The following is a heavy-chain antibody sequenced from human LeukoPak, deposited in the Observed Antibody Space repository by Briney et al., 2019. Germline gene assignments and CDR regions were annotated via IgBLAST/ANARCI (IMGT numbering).Heavy chain of an antibody. CDR1: GGSFSGYS. V-gene: IGHV4-34*01. D-gene: IGHD2-2*01. Sequence: PSETLSLTCAVYGGSFSGYSWSWIRQPPGKGLEWIGEINHSGSTNYNPYLKSRVTISVDTSKNQFSLKLSSVTAADTAVYYCARGQGGVVVVPADIQFDYWGQGTLVTVSS. J-gene: IGHJ4*02. CDR3: ARGQGGVVVVPADIQFDY. CDR2: INHSGST.